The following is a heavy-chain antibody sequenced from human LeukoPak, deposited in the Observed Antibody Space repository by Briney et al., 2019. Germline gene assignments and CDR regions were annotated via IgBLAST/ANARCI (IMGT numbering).Heavy chain of an antibody. CDR3: ASEVVPAANNYMDV. V-gene: IGHV3-7*01. D-gene: IGHD2-2*01. CDR2: IKQDGSEK. Sequence: PGGSLRLSCAASGFTFSSYWMSWVRQAPGKGLEWVANIKQDGSEKYYVDSVKGRFTISRDNAKNSLYLQMNSLRAEDTAVYYCASEVVPAANNYMDVWGKGTTVTVSS. J-gene: IGHJ6*03. CDR1: GFTFSSYW.